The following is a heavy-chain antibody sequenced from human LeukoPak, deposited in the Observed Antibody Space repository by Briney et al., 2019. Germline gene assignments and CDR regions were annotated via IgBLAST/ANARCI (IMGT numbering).Heavy chain of an antibody. CDR1: GYTFTSYD. CDR2: MNPNSGNT. CDR3: ARGPSRYSSSRYYYYYYMDV. D-gene: IGHD6-13*01. V-gene: IGHV1-8*03. J-gene: IGHJ6*03. Sequence: ASVKVSCKASGYTFTSYDINWVRQATGQGLEWMGWMNPNSGNTGYAQKFQGRVTITRNTSISTAYMELSSLRSEDTAVYYCARGPSRYSSSRYYYYYYMDVWGKGTTVTISS.